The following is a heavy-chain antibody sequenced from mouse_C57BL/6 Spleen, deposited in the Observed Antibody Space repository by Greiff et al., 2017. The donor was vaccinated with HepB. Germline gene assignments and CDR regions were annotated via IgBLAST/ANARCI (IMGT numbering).Heavy chain of an antibody. D-gene: IGHD2-3*01. Sequence: VQLQQSGPGLVQPSQSLSITCTVSGFSLTSYGVHWVRQSPGKGLEWLGVIWRGGSTDYNAAFMSRLSITKDNSKSQVFFKMNSLQADDTAIYYCAKNDDGYFYYYAMDYWGQGTSVTVSS. CDR1: GFSLTSYG. J-gene: IGHJ4*01. CDR3: AKNDDGYFYYYAMDY. V-gene: IGHV2-5*01. CDR2: IWRGGST.